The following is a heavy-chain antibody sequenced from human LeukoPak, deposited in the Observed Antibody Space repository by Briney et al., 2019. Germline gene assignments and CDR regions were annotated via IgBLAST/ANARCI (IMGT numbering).Heavy chain of an antibody. D-gene: IGHD6-13*01. CDR1: GGPISSSSYY. CDR2: IYYSGNT. CDR3: ARLIAAAGTADY. V-gene: IGHV4-39*07. Sequence: SETLSLTCTISGGPISSSSYYWGWIRQPPGKGLEWIGSIYYSGNTYYNPSLKSRVTISVDTSKNQFSLKLSSVTAADTAVYYCARLIAAAGTADYWGQGTLVTVSS. J-gene: IGHJ4*02.